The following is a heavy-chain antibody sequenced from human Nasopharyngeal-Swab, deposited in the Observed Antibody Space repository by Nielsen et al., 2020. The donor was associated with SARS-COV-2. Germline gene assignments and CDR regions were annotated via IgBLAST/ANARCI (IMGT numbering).Heavy chain of an antibody. Sequence: SETLSLTCTVSGGSISSSSYYWGWIRQPPGKGLEWIGSIYYSGSTYYNPSLKSRVTISVDTSKNQFSLKLPSVTAADTAVYYCARHVPAILWFGVQSYYGMDVWGQGTTVTVSS. CDR3: ARHVPAILWFGVQSYYGMDV. CDR2: IYYSGST. J-gene: IGHJ6*02. CDR1: GGSISSSSYY. V-gene: IGHV4-39*01. D-gene: IGHD3-10*01.